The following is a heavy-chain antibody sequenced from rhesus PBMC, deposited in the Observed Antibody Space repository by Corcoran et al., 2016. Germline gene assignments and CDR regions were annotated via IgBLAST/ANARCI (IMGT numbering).Heavy chain of an antibody. Sequence: QLQLQESGPGLVKPSETPSLNCAVSGGPIRRYWRSWIRQPPGKGLGWIGRIDSSGSTDYNPSLKSRVTISRDTSKNQFSLKLSSVTAADTAVYYCARERYSGYTYWGQGVLVTVSS. CDR1: GGPIRRYW. J-gene: IGHJ4*01. D-gene: IGHD5-24*01. CDR2: IDSSGST. CDR3: ARERYSGYTY. V-gene: IGHV4-173*01.